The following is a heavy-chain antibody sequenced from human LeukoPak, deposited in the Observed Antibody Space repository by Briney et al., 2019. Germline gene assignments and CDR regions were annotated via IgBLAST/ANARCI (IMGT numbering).Heavy chain of an antibody. J-gene: IGHJ4*02. CDR2: INHSGST. CDR1: GGSFSGYY. D-gene: IGHD1-26*01. V-gene: IGHV4-34*01. Sequence: SETLSLTCAVYGGSFSGYYWSWIRQPPGKGLEWIGEINHSGSTNYNPSLKSRVTISVDTSKNQFSLKLSSVTAADTAVYYCARKGGAGIPYDYWGQGTLVTVSS. CDR3: ARKGGAGIPYDY.